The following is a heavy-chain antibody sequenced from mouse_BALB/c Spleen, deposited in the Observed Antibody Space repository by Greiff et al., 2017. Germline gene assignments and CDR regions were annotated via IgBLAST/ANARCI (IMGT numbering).Heavy chain of an antibody. CDR1: GFTFSSYY. CDR2: INSNGGST. Sequence: EVMLVESGGGLVKLGGSLKLSCAASGFTFSSYYMSWVRQTPEKRLELVAAINSNGGSTYYPDTVKGRFTISRDNAKNTLYLQMSSLKSEDTALYYCARRGYRYYFDYWGQGTTLTVSS. V-gene: IGHV5-6-2*01. D-gene: IGHD2-14*01. J-gene: IGHJ2*01. CDR3: ARRGYRYYFDY.